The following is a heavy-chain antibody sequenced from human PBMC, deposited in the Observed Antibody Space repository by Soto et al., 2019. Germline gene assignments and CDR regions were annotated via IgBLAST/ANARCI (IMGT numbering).Heavy chain of an antibody. CDR2: IWYDGSNK. CDR3: ARASGWYSYYYGMDV. D-gene: IGHD6-19*01. Sequence: GGSLRLSCAASGFTFSSYGMHWVRQAPGKGLEWVAVIWYDGSNKYYADSVKGRFTISRDNSKNTLYLQMNSLRAEDTAVYYCARASGWYSYYYGMDVWGQGTTVTVSS. CDR1: GFTFSSYG. J-gene: IGHJ6*02. V-gene: IGHV3-33*01.